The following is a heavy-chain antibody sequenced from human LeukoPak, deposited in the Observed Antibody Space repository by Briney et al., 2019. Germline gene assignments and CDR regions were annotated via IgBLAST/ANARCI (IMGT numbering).Heavy chain of an antibody. CDR1: GFTFSSYG. CDR2: ISYDGSNK. CDR3: AKGRRGVVVAATPFDGPSP. D-gene: IGHD2-15*01. Sequence: GGSLRLSCAASGFTFSSYGMHWVRQAPGKGLEWVAVISYDGSNKYYADSVKGRFTISRDNSKNTLYLQMNSLRAEDTAVYYCAKGRRGVVVAATPFDGPSPWGQGTLVTVSS. V-gene: IGHV3-30*18. J-gene: IGHJ5*02.